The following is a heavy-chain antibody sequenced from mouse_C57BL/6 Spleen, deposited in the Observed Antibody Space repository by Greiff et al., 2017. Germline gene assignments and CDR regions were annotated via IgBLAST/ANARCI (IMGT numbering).Heavy chain of an antibody. CDR2: ISSGGDYI. Sequence: EVKLVESGEGLVKPGGSLKLSCAASGFTFSSYAMSWVRQTPEKRLEWVAYISSGGDYIYNADTVKGRFTISRDNARNTLYLQMSSLKSEDTAMYYCTRDLSGSSSRFDYWGQGTTLTVSS. D-gene: IGHD1-1*01. V-gene: IGHV5-9-1*02. CDR3: TRDLSGSSSRFDY. J-gene: IGHJ2*01. CDR1: GFTFSSYA.